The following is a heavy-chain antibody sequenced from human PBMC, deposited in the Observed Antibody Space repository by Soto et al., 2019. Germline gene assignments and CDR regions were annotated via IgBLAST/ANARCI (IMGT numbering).Heavy chain of an antibody. CDR2: INAGNGNT. Sequence: ASVKVSCKASGYTFTSYAMHWVRQAPGQRLEWMGWINAGNGNTKYSQKFQGRVTITRDTSASTAYMELSSLRSEDTAVYYCARDFDDILTGYYIFVYWGQGTLVTVSS. D-gene: IGHD3-9*01. V-gene: IGHV1-3*01. CDR1: GYTFTSYA. CDR3: ARDFDDILTGYYIFVY. J-gene: IGHJ4*02.